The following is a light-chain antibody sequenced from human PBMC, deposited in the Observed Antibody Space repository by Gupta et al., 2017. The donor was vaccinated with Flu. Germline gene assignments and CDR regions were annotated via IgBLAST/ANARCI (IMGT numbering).Light chain of an antibody. CDR2: DVS. J-gene: IGLJ3*02. Sequence: SVTISCTGTSSDVGGYNSVSWYQQYPGKAPKLMIYDVSKRPSGVPDRFSGSKAGNTASLTISGLQAEDEADYYCYSYAGSYTWVFGGGIKVTVL. CDR3: YSYAGSYTWV. CDR1: SSDVGGYNS. V-gene: IGLV2-11*01.